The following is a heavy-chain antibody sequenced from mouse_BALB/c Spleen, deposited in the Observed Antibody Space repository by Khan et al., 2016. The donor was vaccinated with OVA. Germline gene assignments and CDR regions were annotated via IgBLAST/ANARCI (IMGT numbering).Heavy chain of an antibody. J-gene: IGHJ4*01. CDR3: ARRTTGYAMDY. V-gene: IGHV1-4*01. CDR2: INPRSDYT. D-gene: IGHD2-14*01. Sequence: QMQLEESGAELARPGASVKMSCKASGYTFPSNTMHWVKQRPGQGLEWIGYINPRSDYTIYNQKFKNKATLTADISSNTAYMQLSSLTSDDSAVYYCARRTTGYAMDYWGQGTTVTVSS. CDR1: GYTFPSNT.